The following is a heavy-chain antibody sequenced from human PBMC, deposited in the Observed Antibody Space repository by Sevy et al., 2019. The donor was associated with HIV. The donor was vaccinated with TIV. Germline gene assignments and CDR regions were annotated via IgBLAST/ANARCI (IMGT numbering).Heavy chain of an antibody. CDR3: AREATEARRTHNTQAFDI. CDR2: INPNSGGT. CDR1: GYTFTGYY. V-gene: IGHV1-2*02. D-gene: IGHD5-18*01. J-gene: IGHJ3*02. Sequence: ASVKVSCKASGYTFTGYYMHWIRQAPGQGLEWMGWINPNSGGTNYEQKVQGRVTMTRNTSISTAYMDLSRLRSDDTAVYYSAREATEARRTHNTQAFDIWGQGTMVTVSS.